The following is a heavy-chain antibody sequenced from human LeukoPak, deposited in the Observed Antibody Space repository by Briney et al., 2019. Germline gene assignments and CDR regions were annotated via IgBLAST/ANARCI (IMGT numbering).Heavy chain of an antibody. V-gene: IGHV1-69*13. CDR2: IIPIFGTA. CDR3: ARGTRGVATIFGY. J-gene: IGHJ4*02. D-gene: IGHD5-12*01. Sequence: SVKVSCKASGGTFSSYAISWVRQAPGQGLEWMGGIIPIFGTANYAQKFQGRVTITADESTSTAYMELSSLRSEDTAVYYCARGTRGVATIFGYWGQGTLVTVSP. CDR1: GGTFSSYA.